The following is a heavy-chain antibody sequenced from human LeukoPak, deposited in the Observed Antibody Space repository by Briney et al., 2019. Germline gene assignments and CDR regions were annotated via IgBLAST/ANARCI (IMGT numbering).Heavy chain of an antibody. J-gene: IGHJ4*02. V-gene: IGHV4-31*01. CDR3: AREHAGPPYFDY. D-gene: IGHD2-8*01. Sequence: SQTLSLTCTVSGGSISSGGYYWSWLRQHPGKGLEWIGYIYYSGSTYYNPSLKSLITISVDTSKNRLSLKLSSVTAADTAVYYCAREHAGPPYFDYWGQGTLVTVSS. CDR2: IYYSGST. CDR1: GGSISSGGYY.